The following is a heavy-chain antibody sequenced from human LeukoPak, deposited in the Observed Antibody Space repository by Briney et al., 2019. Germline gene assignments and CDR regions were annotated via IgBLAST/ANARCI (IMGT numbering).Heavy chain of an antibody. CDR3: ARNALGLSY. J-gene: IGHJ4*02. D-gene: IGHD2-8*01. CDR1: GYTFTDHE. CDR2: IHPNSGGT. Sequence: ASVKVSFKTSGYTFTDHEIYWVRQAPGQGLEWMGWIHPNSGGTNYAQNFQGRVTMTRDTSISTAYMELSRMISDDTAIYYCARNALGLSYWGQGTLVTVSS. V-gene: IGHV1-2*02.